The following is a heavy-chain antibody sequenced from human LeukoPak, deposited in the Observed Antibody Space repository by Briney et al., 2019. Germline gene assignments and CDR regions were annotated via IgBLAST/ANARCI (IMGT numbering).Heavy chain of an antibody. CDR1: GGSFSGYY. CDR3: ARGYRGRHSSSSRVLSNWFDP. Sequence: SETLSLTCAVYGGSFSGYYWGWIRQPPGKGLEWIGEINHSGSTNYNPSLKSRVTISVDTSKNQFSLKLSSVTAADTAVYYCARGYRGRHSSSSRVLSNWFDPWGQGTLVTVSS. V-gene: IGHV4-34*01. D-gene: IGHD6-13*01. CDR2: INHSGST. J-gene: IGHJ5*02.